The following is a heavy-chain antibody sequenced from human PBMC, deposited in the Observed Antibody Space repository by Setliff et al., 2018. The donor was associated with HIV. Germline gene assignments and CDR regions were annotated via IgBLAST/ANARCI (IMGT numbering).Heavy chain of an antibody. J-gene: IGHJ3*02. V-gene: IGHV4-38-2*02. CDR1: GDSISSDFY. D-gene: IGHD2-21*02. CDR2: IYHSGNT. Sequence: PSETLSLTCTVSGDSISSDFYWGWIRQPPGKGLEWIGSIYHSGNTYYMPSLQSRVTISVDTSKNQFSLNLNSVTAADTAVYYCARGQGCGGGCHYAFEMWGQGTMVTVSS. CDR3: ARGQGCGGGCHYAFEM.